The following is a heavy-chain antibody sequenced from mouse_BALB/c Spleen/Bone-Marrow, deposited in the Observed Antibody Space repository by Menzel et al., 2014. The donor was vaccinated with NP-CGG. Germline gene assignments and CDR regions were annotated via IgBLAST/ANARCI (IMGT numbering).Heavy chain of an antibody. CDR2: IDPANGNT. D-gene: IGHD1-3*01. CDR3: ARQEFAIYWYFDV. V-gene: IGHV14-3*02. CDR1: GFNIRDTY. Sequence: VHVKQSGAELVKPGASAKLSCSASGFNIRDTYMHWVKQRPEQGLEWIGRIDPANGNTKYDPKFQDKATITADTSSNTVDLQLSSLTFEDTAVYYCARQEFAIYWYFDVWGAGTTVTVSS. J-gene: IGHJ1*01.